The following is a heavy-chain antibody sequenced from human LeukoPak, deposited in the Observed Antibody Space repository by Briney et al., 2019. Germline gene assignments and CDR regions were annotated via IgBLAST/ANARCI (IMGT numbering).Heavy chain of an antibody. CDR3: ARALGDI. J-gene: IGHJ4*02. V-gene: IGHV3-74*01. CDR2: INGDGSST. CDR1: GFTFSTYW. Sequence: GGPLRLSCAASGFTFSTYWMHWVRQAPGKGLVWVSRINGDGSSTSYGVSVEGRFTISRDNAKNTLYLQMNGLRVEDTAVYYCARALGDIRGQGTLVTVSS.